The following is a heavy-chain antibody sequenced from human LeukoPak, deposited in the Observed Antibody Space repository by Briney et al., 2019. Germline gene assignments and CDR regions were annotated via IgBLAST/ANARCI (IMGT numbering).Heavy chain of an antibody. D-gene: IGHD3-10*01. CDR1: EFVFSDYY. J-gene: IGHJ4*02. CDR3: AREMGGDYGSGTFFDL. Sequence: PGGSLRLSCAASEFVFSDYYMSWVRQAPGKGLEWVSYISSGAGTKYYADSVKGRVTISRDNAKNSLYLQMNNLRAEDTAVYYCAREMGGDYGSGTFFDLWGQGNMVTVSS. V-gene: IGHV3-11*01. CDR2: ISSGAGTK.